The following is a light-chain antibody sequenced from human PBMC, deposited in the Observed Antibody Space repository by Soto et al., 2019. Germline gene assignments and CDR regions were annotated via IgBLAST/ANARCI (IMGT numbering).Light chain of an antibody. J-gene: IGKJ4*01. CDR1: QSVANW. CDR2: EAS. Sequence: IQMTQSPSTLSASVVDRVPITFRASQSVANWLAWYQQKPGRAPELLIYEASSLETGVPSRFSGSGSETEFSLTITSLQPEDFGFYYCQQYTNYPLTFGGGTKVDI. CDR3: QQYTNYPLT. V-gene: IGKV1-5*03.